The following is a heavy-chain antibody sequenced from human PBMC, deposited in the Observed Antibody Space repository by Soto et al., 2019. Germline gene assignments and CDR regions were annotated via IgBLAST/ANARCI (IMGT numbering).Heavy chain of an antibody. J-gene: IGHJ6*02. V-gene: IGHV4-39*01. D-gene: IGHD5-18*01. CDR2: IYYSGST. Sequence: SETLSRTCTVSGGSISSSSYYWGWIRQPPGKGLGWIGRIYYSGSTYYNPSIKSRVTISVDTSKNQFSLKLSSVTAADTAVYYCACIFSGGYGYGFYYYGMDVWGQGTTVTVSS. CDR1: GGSISSSSYY. CDR3: ACIFSGGYGYGFYYYGMDV.